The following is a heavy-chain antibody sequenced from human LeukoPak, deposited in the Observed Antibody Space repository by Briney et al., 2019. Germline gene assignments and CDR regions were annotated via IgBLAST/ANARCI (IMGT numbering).Heavy chain of an antibody. CDR2: IYYSGST. Sequence: SETLSLTCSVSGASVSSATYYWSWVRQPPGKGLEWVGYIYYSGSTNYNSSLKNRVTISLDTSRNQFSLRLYSVTAADTAVYYCARLAPLGRAKENYYYAMDVWGQGTTVTISS. J-gene: IGHJ6*02. CDR3: ARLAPLGRAKENYYYAMDV. D-gene: IGHD3-16*01. CDR1: GASVSSATYY. V-gene: IGHV4-61*01.